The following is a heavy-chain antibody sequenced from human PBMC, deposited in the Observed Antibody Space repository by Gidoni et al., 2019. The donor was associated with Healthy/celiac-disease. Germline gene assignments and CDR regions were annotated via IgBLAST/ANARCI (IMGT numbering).Heavy chain of an antibody. D-gene: IGHD5-18*01. J-gene: IGHJ6*02. CDR1: GFTFSSYG. V-gene: IGHV3-30*18. CDR3: AKDGSGGYSYGYPYYYYGMDV. CDR2: ISYDGSNK. Sequence: QVQLVESGGGVVQPGRSLRLPCAASGFTFSSYGMPWVRQAPGKGLEWVAVISYDGSNKYYADSVKGRFTISRDNSKNTLYLQMNSLRAEDTAVYYCAKDGSGGYSYGYPYYYYGMDVWGQGTTVTVSS.